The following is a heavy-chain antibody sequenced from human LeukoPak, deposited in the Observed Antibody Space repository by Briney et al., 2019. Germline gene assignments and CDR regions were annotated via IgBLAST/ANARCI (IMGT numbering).Heavy chain of an antibody. CDR2: ISYDGSNK. Sequence: GGSLRLSCAASGFTFSSYAMHWVRQAPGKGLEWVAVISYDGSNKYYADSVKGRFTISRDNSKNPLYLQMNSLRAEDTAVYYCARASGGFCSGGSCYTAYYGMDVWGKGTTVTVSS. V-gene: IGHV3-30*04. CDR1: GFTFSSYA. CDR3: ARASGGFCSGGSCYTAYYGMDV. D-gene: IGHD2-15*01. J-gene: IGHJ6*04.